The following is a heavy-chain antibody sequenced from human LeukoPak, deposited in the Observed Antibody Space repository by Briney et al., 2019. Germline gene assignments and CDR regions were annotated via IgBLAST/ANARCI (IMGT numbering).Heavy chain of an antibody. Sequence: GGSLRLSCAASGFTFSSYWMSWVRQAPGKGLDSVANIKQDGSEKYYADSVKGRFTISRDNSKNTLYLQMNSLRAEDTAVYYCARDPCSGGSCYADFDYWGQGTLVTVSS. CDR2: IKQDGSEK. CDR3: ARDPCSGGSCYADFDY. J-gene: IGHJ4*02. CDR1: GFTFSSYW. V-gene: IGHV3-7*01. D-gene: IGHD2-15*01.